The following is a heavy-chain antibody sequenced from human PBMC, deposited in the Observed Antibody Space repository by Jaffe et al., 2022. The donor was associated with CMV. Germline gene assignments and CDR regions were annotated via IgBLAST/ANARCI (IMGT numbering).Heavy chain of an antibody. CDR1: GFTFSSYW. CDR2: INSDGSST. V-gene: IGHV3-74*01. CDR3: ARESRGSGAFDI. J-gene: IGHJ3*02. D-gene: IGHD3-10*01. Sequence: EVQLVESGGGLVQPGGSLRLSCAASGFTFSSYWMHWVRQAPGKGLVWVSRINSDGSSTSYADSVKGRFTISRDNAKNTLYLQMNSLRAEDTAVYYCARESRGSGAFDIWGQGTMVTVSS.